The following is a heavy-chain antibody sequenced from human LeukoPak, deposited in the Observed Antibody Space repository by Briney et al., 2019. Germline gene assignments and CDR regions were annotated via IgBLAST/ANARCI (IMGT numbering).Heavy chain of an antibody. D-gene: IGHD3-9*01. CDR2: IKQDGSEK. Sequence: PGGSLRLSCAASGFTFSSYWMSWVRQAPWKGLEWVANIKQDGSEKYYVDSVKGRFTISRDNAKNSLYLQMNSLRAEDTAVYYCARDPRLNYDILTGHFDYWGQGTLVTVSS. CDR3: ARDPRLNYDILTGHFDY. CDR1: GFTFSSYW. J-gene: IGHJ4*02. V-gene: IGHV3-7*01.